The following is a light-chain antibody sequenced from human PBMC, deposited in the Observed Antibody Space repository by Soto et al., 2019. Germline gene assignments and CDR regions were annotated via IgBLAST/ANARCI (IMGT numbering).Light chain of an antibody. J-gene: IGLJ1*01. CDR2: EVS. CDR3: SSYAGSNNFV. V-gene: IGLV2-8*01. Sequence: QSVLTQPPSASGSPGQSVTISCTGTSSDVGGYNYVSWYQHHPGKAPKLLIYEVSKRPSGVPDRFSGSKSGNTASLTASGLQAEDEADYYCSSYAGSNNFVFGTGTKVTVL. CDR1: SSDVGGYNY.